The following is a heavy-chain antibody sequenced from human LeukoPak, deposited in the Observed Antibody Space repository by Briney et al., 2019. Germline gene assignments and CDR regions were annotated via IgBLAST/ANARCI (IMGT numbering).Heavy chain of an antibody. CDR1: GGSISSSSYC. CDR3: GYDSSGSDAFDI. J-gene: IGHJ3*02. CDR2: IYNTGST. Sequence: PSETLSLTCTVSGGSISSSSYCWGCIRQPPGKGLEWIGTIYNTGSTHYNPSLKSRVTISVDTSKSQFSLKLSSVTAADTAVYYCGYDSSGSDAFDIWGQGTMVTVSS. V-gene: IGHV4-39*01. D-gene: IGHD3-22*01.